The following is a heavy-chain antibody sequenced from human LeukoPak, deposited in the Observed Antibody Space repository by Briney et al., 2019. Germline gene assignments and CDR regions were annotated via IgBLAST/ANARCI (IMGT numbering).Heavy chain of an antibody. D-gene: IGHD5-24*01. V-gene: IGHV4-59*08. Sequence: PSETLSLTCNVSGDSLTSHFWSWIRQTPGKGLEWIGYVFHSGTTNYSPSLKSRVTISLDTSKKQFYLRLASVTAADTAVYYCARRMATVTDAFDIWGRGIIVSVSS. CDR1: GDSLTSHF. CDR2: VFHSGTT. J-gene: IGHJ3*02. CDR3: ARRMATVTDAFDI.